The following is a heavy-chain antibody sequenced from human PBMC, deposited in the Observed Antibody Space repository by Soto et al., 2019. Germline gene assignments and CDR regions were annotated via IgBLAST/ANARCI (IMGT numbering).Heavy chain of an antibody. CDR1: GFTFISYA. Sequence: GGSLRLSCAASGFTFISYAMSWVRQAPGKGLEWVSAISGSGGSTYYADSGKGRFTISRDNSKNTLYLQMNSLRAEDTAVYSCAILGLFTEDYFDYWAQATLVTVS. CDR3: AILGLFTEDYFDY. CDR2: ISGSGGST. J-gene: IGHJ4*02. D-gene: IGHD2-21*01. V-gene: IGHV3-23*01.